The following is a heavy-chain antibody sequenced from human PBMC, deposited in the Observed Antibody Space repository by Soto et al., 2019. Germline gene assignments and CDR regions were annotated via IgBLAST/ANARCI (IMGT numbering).Heavy chain of an antibody. V-gene: IGHV4-61*08. CDR1: GDSVSSSDFY. Sequence: QVLLRESGPGLVKPSETLALTCAVSGDSVSSSDFYWTWIRQPPGKPLEWIGYVYSNGTTNYSPSLKGRVDMSVDTSENQFSLKVRSVTAADAAVYFCARVSKLFAPKDCKSAYFYAMDVWGPGTTVTGS. D-gene: IGHD2-15*01. CDR3: ARVSKLFAPKDCKSAYFYAMDV. CDR2: VYSNGTT. J-gene: IGHJ6*02.